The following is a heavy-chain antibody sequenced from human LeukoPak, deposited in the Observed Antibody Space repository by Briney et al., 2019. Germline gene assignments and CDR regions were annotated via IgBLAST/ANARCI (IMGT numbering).Heavy chain of an antibody. J-gene: IGHJ6*02. CDR3: AKDETLGYSAAADSGMNV. CDR1: GVTFSSYS. V-gene: IGHV3-30*18. D-gene: IGHD6-13*01. Sequence: GGALRLSCAASGVTFSSYSMRWVRQAPGKGLEWVAVISYDGSNKYYAGSVKDPFTISRDKSNSTLYLQMNRLLAEDTVVSDCAKDETLGYSAAADSGMNVCGQATTVTASS. CDR2: ISYDGSNK.